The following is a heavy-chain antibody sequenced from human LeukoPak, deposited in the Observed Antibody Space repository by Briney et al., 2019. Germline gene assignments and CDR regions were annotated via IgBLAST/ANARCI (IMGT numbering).Heavy chain of an antibody. V-gene: IGHV3-66*02. CDR3: AREVEGDCSSTSCYSGSWFDP. CDR2: IYSGGST. D-gene: IGHD2-2*01. CDR1: GFTVSSNY. Sequence: PGGSLRLSCAASGFTVSSNYMSWVRQAPGKGLEWVSVIYSGGSTYYADSVKGRFTISRDNSKNTLYLQMNSLRAGDTAVYYCAREVEGDCSSTSCYSGSWFDPWGQGTLVTVSS. J-gene: IGHJ5*02.